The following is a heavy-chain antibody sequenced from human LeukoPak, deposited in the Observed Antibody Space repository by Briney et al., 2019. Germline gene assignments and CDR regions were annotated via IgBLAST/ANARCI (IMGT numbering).Heavy chain of an antibody. CDR1: GFTFSSYA. CDR3: AREGQYCSSSVCQFDY. J-gene: IGHJ4*02. V-gene: IGHV3-23*01. CDR2: ISGSGGST. Sequence: GGSLRLSCAASGFTFSSYAMSWVRQAPGKGLEWVSAISGSGGSTYYADSVKGRFTISRDNSKNTLYLQMNSLRAEDTAVYYCAREGQYCSSSVCQFDYWGQGTLVTVSS. D-gene: IGHD2-2*01.